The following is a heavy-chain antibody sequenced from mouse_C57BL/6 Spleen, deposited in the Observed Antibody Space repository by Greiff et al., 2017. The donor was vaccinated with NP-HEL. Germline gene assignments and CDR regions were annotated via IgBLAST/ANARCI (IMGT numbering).Heavy chain of an antibody. CDR2: IYPGDGDT. CDR1: GYAFSSSW. V-gene: IGHV1-82*01. Sequence: QVQLQQSGPELVKPGASVKISCKASGYAFSSSWMNWVKQRPGKGLEWIGRIYPGDGDTNYNGKFKGKATLTADKSSSTAYMQLSSLTSEDSAVFFFARTGYAMDYRGQGTPGTVPS. CDR3: ARTGYAMDY. J-gene: IGHJ4*01.